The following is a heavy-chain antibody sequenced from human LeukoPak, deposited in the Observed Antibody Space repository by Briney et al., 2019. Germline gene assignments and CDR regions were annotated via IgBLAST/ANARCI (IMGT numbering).Heavy chain of an antibody. Sequence: ASVKVSCKASGYTFTSYGISWVRQAPGQGLEWMGWISAYNGNTNYAQKLQGRVTMTTDTSTSTAYMELSSLRSEDTAVYYCARDPDCTNGVCYSGNAFDIWGQGTMVTVSS. CDR3: ARDPDCTNGVCYSGNAFDI. CDR2: ISAYNGNT. CDR1: GYTFTSYG. V-gene: IGHV1-18*01. J-gene: IGHJ3*02. D-gene: IGHD2-8*01.